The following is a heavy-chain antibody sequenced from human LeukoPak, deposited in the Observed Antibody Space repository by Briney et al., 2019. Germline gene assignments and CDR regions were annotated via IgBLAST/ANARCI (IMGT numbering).Heavy chain of an antibody. V-gene: IGHV3-23*01. Sequence: GGSLRLSCAASGFTFSSYAMSWVRQAPGKGLECVSVISGSGGSIFYADSVRGRFTISRDNSKNTLYLQMNSVRAEDTALYYCAKDRLSTPTAPRFDPGGQGTQVTVSS. CDR1: GFTFSSYA. CDR3: AKDRLSTPTAPRFDP. J-gene: IGHJ5*02. D-gene: IGHD4-23*01. CDR2: ISGSGGSI.